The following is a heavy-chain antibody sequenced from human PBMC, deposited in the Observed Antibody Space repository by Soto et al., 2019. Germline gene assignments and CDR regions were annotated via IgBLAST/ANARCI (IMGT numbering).Heavy chain of an antibody. CDR2: INPNSGGT. Sequence: QVQLVQSGAEVKKPGASVKVSCKASGYTFTGYYMHWVRQAPGQGLEWMGWINPNSGGTNYPQKFQGRVTMTRDTSISPAYMALSRLRSDDTAVYYCARGLRGSGWYLGYWGQGTLVTVSS. CDR3: ARGLRGSGWYLGY. D-gene: IGHD6-19*01. V-gene: IGHV1-2*02. CDR1: GYTFTGYY. J-gene: IGHJ4*02.